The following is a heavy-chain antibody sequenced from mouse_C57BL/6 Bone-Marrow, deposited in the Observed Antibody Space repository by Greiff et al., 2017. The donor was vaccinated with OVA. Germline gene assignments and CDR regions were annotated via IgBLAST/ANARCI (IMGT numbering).Heavy chain of an antibody. J-gene: IGHJ4*01. CDR1: GFNIKDDY. Sequence: EVQLQQSGAELVRPGASVKLSCTASGFNIKDDYMHWVKQRPEQGLELIGWIDPENGDTEYASKFQGKATITADTSSHTAYLQLSSLTSEDTAVYYCTTGLLRLDYWGQGTSVTVSS. D-gene: IGHD2-3*01. CDR3: TTGLLRLDY. CDR2: IDPENGDT. V-gene: IGHV14-4*01.